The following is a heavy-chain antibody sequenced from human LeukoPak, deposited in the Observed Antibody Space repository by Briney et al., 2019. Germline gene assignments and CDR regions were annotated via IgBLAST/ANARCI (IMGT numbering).Heavy chain of an antibody. D-gene: IGHD3-22*01. V-gene: IGHV1-46*01. J-gene: IGHJ6*03. CDR2: INPSGGST. CDR3: ARDLGAPELTGGYIGYYYYYYMDV. CDR1: GYNFTSYY. Sequence: ASVKVSCKATGYNFTSYYLYWVRQAPGQGLEWMGIINPSGGSTNYAQKFQGRVTMTRDTSTSTVYMELSSLRSEDTAVYYCARDLGAPELTGGYIGYYYYYYMDVWGKGTTVTVSS.